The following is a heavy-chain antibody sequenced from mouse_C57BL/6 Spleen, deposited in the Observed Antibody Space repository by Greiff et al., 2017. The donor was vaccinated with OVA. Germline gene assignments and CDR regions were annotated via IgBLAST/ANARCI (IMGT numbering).Heavy chain of an antibody. CDR1: GYTFTSYW. CDR2: IYPSDSET. V-gene: IGHV1-61*01. CDR3: ARETLLGFFFAY. J-gene: IGHJ3*01. D-gene: IGHD2-10*01. Sequence: VQLQQPGAELVRPGSSVKLSCKASGYTFTSYWMDWVKQRPGQGLEWIGNIYPSDSETHYNQKFKDKATLTVDKSSSTAYMQLSSLTSEDSAVYYCARETLLGFFFAYWGQGTLVTVSA.